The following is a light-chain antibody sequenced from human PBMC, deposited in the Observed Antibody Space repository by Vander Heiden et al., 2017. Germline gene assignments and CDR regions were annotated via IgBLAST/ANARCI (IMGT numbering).Light chain of an antibody. V-gene: IGLV2-14*01. CDR2: EVS. CDR3: SSYTSTSTPHFV. CDR1: SSDVGGYNY. J-gene: IGLJ1*01. Sequence: QSALTQPAPLPVSPGQSTTISCTGTSSDVGGYNYVSWYQQHPGKAPKLMIFEVSHRPSGVSHRFSGSKSGTTASLTISGLQADDEADYYCSSYTSTSTPHFVFGTGTTVTVL.